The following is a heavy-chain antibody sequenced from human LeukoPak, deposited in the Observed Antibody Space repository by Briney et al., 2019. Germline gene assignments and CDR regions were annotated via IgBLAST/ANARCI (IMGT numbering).Heavy chain of an antibody. CDR2: IDYSGRN. J-gene: IGHJ6*03. CDR1: GGSISSSSYY. Sequence: SETLSLTCTVSGGSISSSSYYWGWIRQPPGKGLEWIGNIDYSGRNFYNPSLRSRVTISVDTAKNNFSLKLNAVTAADTAVYYCARHHGSGYTDIYYMDVWGKGTTVTISS. D-gene: IGHD3-10*01. V-gene: IGHV4-39*01. CDR3: ARHHGSGYTDIYYMDV.